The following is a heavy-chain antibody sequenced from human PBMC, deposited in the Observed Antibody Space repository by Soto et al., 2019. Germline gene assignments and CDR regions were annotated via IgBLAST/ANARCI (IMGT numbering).Heavy chain of an antibody. J-gene: IGHJ4*02. CDR2: IIPILGIA. V-gene: IGHV1-69*08. CDR1: GGTFSSYT. Sequence: QVQQVQSGAEVKKPGSSVKVSCKASGGTFSSYTISWVRQAPGQGLEWMGRIIPILGIANYAQKFQGRVTITADKSTSTAYMELSSLRSEDTAVYYCARDPLTTVTTGDYWGQGTLVTVSS. D-gene: IGHD4-17*01. CDR3: ARDPLTTVTTGDY.